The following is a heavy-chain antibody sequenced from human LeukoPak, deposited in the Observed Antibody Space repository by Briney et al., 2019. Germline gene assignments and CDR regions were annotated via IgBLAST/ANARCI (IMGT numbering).Heavy chain of an antibody. CDR3: AKAGGSYHYYYGMDV. V-gene: IGHV3-23*01. Sequence: PGGSLRLSCAASGFTFSSYAMSRVRQAPGKGLEWVSAISGSGGSTYYADSVKGRFTISRDNSKNTLYLQMNSLRAEDTAVYYCAKAGGSYHYYYGMDVWGQGTTVTVSS. D-gene: IGHD1-26*01. J-gene: IGHJ6*02. CDR2: ISGSGGST. CDR1: GFTFSSYA.